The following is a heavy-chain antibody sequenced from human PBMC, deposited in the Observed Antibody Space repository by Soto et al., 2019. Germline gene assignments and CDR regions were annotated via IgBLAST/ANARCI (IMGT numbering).Heavy chain of an antibody. J-gene: IGHJ4*02. CDR1: GFTFSGYG. CDR3: AKDRVSEHSSGWPQGH. V-gene: IGHV3-30*18. CDR2: ISNDPSTK. Sequence: QVQLVESGGGVVQPGRSLRLSCAASGFTFSGYGMHWVRQAPGKGLDWVAAISNDPSTKHYADSVKGRFTISRDNSKNTLDLQMNSLSAEDTAVYYCAKDRVSEHSSGWPQGHWGQGTLVTVSS. D-gene: IGHD6-19*01.